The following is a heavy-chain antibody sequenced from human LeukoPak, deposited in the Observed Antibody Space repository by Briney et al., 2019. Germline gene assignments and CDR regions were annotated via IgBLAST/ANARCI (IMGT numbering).Heavy chain of an antibody. CDR1: GGTFSSYA. CDR3: AAPWEAKYYYYGMDV. CDR2: IIPIFGTA. Sequence: GASVEVSCKASGGTFSSYAISWVRQAPGQGLEWMGGIIPIFGTANYAQKFQGRVTITADESTSTAYMELSSLRSEDTAVYYCAAPWEAKYYYYGMDVWGQGTTVTVSS. V-gene: IGHV1-69*13. D-gene: IGHD1-26*01. J-gene: IGHJ6*02.